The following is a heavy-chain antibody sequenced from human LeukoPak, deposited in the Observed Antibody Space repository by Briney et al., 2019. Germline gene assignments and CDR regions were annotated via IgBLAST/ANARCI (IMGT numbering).Heavy chain of an antibody. CDR2: INHSGST. V-gene: IGHV4-39*07. CDR3: ARGRQYYDILTGYQRYFDY. Sequence: PSETLSLTCTVSGGSIRSSSYYWSWIRQPPGKGLEWIGEINHSGSTNYNPSLKSRVTISVDTSKNQFSLKLSSVTAADTAVYYCARGRQYYDILTGYQRYFDYWGQGTLVTVSS. CDR1: GGSIRSSSYY. D-gene: IGHD3-9*01. J-gene: IGHJ4*02.